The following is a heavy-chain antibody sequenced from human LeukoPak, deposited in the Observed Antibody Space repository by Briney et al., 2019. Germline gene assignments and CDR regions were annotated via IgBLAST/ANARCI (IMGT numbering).Heavy chain of an antibody. CDR1: GDSVSSNSAA. CDR2: TYYRSKWYN. Sequence: SQTLSLTCDISGDSVSSNSAAWNWIRQSPSRGLEWLGRTYYRSKWYNDYAVSVKSRITINPDTSKNQFSLQLHSMTPEDTAVYYCARDKAGGSTNWHVSGMDVWGQGTTVTASS. D-gene: IGHD1-1*01. V-gene: IGHV6-1*01. CDR3: ARDKAGGSTNWHVSGMDV. J-gene: IGHJ6*02.